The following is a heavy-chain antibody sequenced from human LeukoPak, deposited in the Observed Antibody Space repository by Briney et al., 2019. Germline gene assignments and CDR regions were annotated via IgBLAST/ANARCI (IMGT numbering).Heavy chain of an antibody. D-gene: IGHD3-22*01. CDR1: GGSISSYY. V-gene: IGHV4-59*01. CDR2: IYFSGRT. CDR3: ARGLTYDSSGYPLDS. J-gene: IGHJ4*02. Sequence: NPSETLSPTCTVSGGSISSYYWSWIRQPPGKGLEWIGYIYFSGRTNHNPSLKSRVTISVDTSKNQFSLKLSSVTAADTAEYYCARGLTYDSSGYPLDSWGQGTLVTVSS.